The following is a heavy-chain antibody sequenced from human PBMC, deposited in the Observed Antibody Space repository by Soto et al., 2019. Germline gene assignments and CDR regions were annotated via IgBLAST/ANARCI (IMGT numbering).Heavy chain of an antibody. CDR2: MNANSGNT. CDR3: ARGVK. Sequence: QAKRVQSGAEVKKPGASVRVSCKASGYTFTSHDINWVRQATGQGLEWMGWMNANSGNTGYAQKFQGRVTMTRSTSTSTAYMELSSLRSEVTAVYYCARGVKWGQGTMVTVSS. CDR1: GYTFTSHD. J-gene: IGHJ3*01. D-gene: IGHD3-22*01. V-gene: IGHV1-8*01.